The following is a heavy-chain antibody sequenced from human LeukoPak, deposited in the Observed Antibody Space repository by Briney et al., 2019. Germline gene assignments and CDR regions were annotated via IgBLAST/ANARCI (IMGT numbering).Heavy chain of an antibody. D-gene: IGHD1-20*01. CDR3: ARALTGPKADYFDY. V-gene: IGHV4-34*01. CDR2: INHSGST. Sequence: SETLSLTCAVYGGSFSGYYWSWIRQPPGKGLEWIGEINHSGSTNYNPSLKSRVTISVDKSKNQFSLKLSSVTAADTAVYYCARALTGPKADYFDYWGQGTLVTVSS. CDR1: GGSFSGYY. J-gene: IGHJ4*02.